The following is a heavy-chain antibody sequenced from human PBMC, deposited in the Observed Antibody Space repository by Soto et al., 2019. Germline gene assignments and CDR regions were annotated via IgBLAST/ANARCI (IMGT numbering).Heavy chain of an antibody. J-gene: IGHJ6*02. CDR2: INHSGGT. CDR3: ARTTQDRQQLVRTYYYDMDV. CDR1: GGSFSGYY. V-gene: IGHV4-34*01. D-gene: IGHD6-13*01. Sequence: TSETLSLTCAVYGGSFSGYYWSWIRQPPGKGLEWIGEINHSGGTNYNASLKSRVTISVDTSKNQFSLKMKSATAADTAVYYCARTTQDRQQLVRTYYYDMDVWGQGTTVTVSS.